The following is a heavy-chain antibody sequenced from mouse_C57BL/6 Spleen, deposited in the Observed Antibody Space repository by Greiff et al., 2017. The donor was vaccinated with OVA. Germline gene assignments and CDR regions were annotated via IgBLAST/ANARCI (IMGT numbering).Heavy chain of an antibody. CDR3: ARAPAGRLDY. Sequence: EVKVEESGGGLVKPGGSLKLSCAASGFTFSSYAMSWVRQTPEKRLEWVATISDGGSYTYYPDNVKGRFTISRDNAKNNLYLQMSHLKSEDTAMYYCARAPAGRLDYWGQGTTLTVSS. CDR2: ISDGGSYT. CDR1: GFTFSSYA. V-gene: IGHV5-4*03. J-gene: IGHJ2*01. D-gene: IGHD1-2*01.